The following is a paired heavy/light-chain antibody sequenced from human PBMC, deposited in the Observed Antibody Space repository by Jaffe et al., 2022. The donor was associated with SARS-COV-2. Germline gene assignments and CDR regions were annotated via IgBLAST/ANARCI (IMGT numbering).Heavy chain of an antibody. D-gene: IGHD6-19*01. Sequence: QVQLQESGPGLVKPSETLSLTCIVSGGSVNSVSYYWSWIRQSPGKGLEWIGYIYHSGSTYYNPSLKSRVTISIDTSKNQFSLNLRSVTTADTAVYYCARTISANYFDYWGQGTQVTVSS. J-gene: IGHJ4*02. CDR1: GGSVNSVSYY. CDR3: ARTISANYFDY. CDR2: IYHSGST. V-gene: IGHV4-61*01.
Light chain of an antibody. V-gene: IGLV4-69*01. CDR2: INSDGSH. CDR3: QAWGAGIQV. CDR1: SGHSNYA. Sequence: QLVLTQSPSASASLGASVKLTCTLSSGHSNYAIAWYLQQPEKGPRFLMNINSDGSHYKGDGIPDRFSGSSSGAERYLTISSLQSEDEADYHCQAWGAGIQVFGGGTKLTVL. J-gene: IGLJ3*02.